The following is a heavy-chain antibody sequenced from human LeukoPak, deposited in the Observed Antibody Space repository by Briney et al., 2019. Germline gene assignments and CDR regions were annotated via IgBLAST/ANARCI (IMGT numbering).Heavy chain of an antibody. V-gene: IGHV4-34*01. J-gene: IGHJ4*02. Sequence: SETLSLTCAVYGGSFSGYYWSWIRQPPGKGLEWIGEINHSGSTNYNPSLKSRVTISVDTSENQFSLKLSSVTAADTAVYYCARSSKWFRESRLDYWGQGTLVTVSS. CDR2: INHSGST. D-gene: IGHD3-10*01. CDR1: GGSFSGYY. CDR3: ARSSKWFRESRLDY.